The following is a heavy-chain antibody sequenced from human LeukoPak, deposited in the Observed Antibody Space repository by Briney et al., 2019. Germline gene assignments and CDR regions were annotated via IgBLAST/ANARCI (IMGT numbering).Heavy chain of an antibody. Sequence: SETLSLTCTVSGGSIGSYYWSWIRQPPGKGLEWIGYIYNSGSTDYNPSLKSRVTISIDMSKNQFSLKLSSVTAADTAVYYCARDLDGYNFLDYWGHGTLVTVSS. J-gene: IGHJ4*01. V-gene: IGHV4-59*01. D-gene: IGHD5-24*01. CDR2: IYNSGST. CDR1: GGSIGSYY. CDR3: ARDLDGYNFLDY.